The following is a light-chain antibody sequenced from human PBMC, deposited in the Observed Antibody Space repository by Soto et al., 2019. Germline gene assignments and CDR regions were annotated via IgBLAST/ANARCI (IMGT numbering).Light chain of an antibody. CDR2: EAS. Sequence: DIVLTQSPATLSLSPGERATLSCRASQSVSRYLAWYQQKPGQAPRLLIYEASNRATGIPARFSGSGSGTDFTLTISSLQPEDFAVYYCQQRSSWPSITFGQGTRLEMK. CDR1: QSVSRY. CDR3: QQRSSWPSIT. V-gene: IGKV3-11*01. J-gene: IGKJ5*01.